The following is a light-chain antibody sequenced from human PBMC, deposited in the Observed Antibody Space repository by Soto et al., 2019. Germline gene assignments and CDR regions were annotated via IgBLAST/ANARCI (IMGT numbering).Light chain of an antibody. V-gene: IGLV1-40*01. CDR2: GNT. J-gene: IGLJ1*01. CDR1: SSNIGARYD. CDR3: QSYDNSLSAYV. Sequence: QSVLTQPPSVSGAPGQRVTISCTGSSSNIGARYDVHWYQQLPGTAPKLLIFGNTNRPSGVSARFSGSKSGTSASLAITGLQAEDEADYYCQSYDNSLSAYVFGTGTKVTVL.